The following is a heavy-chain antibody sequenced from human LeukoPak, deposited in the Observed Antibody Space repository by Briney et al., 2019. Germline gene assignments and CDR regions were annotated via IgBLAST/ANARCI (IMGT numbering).Heavy chain of an antibody. CDR2: IIGSGSST. D-gene: IGHD3-22*01. CDR1: GFTFSSYG. Sequence: GGSLRLSCAASGFTFSSYGMSWVRQAPGKGLQWVSVIIGSGSSTYYADSVKGRFTISRDNARNTLYLQMNSLRAEDTAVYHCARWYYYETSGLYYGSFDNWGQGTLVTVSS. J-gene: IGHJ5*02. CDR3: ARWYYYETSGLYYGSFDN. V-gene: IGHV3-23*01.